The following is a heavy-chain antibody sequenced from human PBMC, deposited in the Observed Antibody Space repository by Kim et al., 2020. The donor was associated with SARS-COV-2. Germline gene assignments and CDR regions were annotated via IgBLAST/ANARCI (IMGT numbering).Heavy chain of an antibody. CDR2: INPSGGST. D-gene: IGHD3-3*01. Sequence: ASVKVSCKASGYTFTSYYMHWVRQAPGQGLEWMGIINPSGGSTSYAQKFQGRVTMTRDTSTSTVYMELSSLRSEDTAVYYCARDAHNTRFLEWLRRPTYYYGMDVWGQGTTVTVSS. J-gene: IGHJ6*02. CDR3: ARDAHNTRFLEWLRRPTYYYGMDV. V-gene: IGHV1-46*01. CDR1: GYTFTSYY.